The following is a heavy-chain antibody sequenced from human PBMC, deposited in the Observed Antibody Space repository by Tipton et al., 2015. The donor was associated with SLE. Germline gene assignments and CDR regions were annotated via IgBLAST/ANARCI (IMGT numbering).Heavy chain of an antibody. V-gene: IGHV4-61*02. Sequence: TLSLTCTVSGGSISSGSYYWSWIRQPAGKGLEWIGRIYYSGSTYYNPSLKSRVTISVDTSKNQFSLKLSSVTAADTAVYYCARGIVAAFFYWGQGTLVTVPS. D-gene: IGHD6-6*01. CDR3: ARGIVAAFFY. J-gene: IGHJ4*02. CDR1: GGSISSGSYY. CDR2: IYYSGST.